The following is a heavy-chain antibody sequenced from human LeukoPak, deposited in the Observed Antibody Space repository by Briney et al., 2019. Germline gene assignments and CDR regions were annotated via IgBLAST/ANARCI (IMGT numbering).Heavy chain of an antibody. CDR1: GGTFSGYA. D-gene: IGHD6-13*01. CDR2: IIPIFGTA. J-gene: IGHJ6*04. Sequence: SVTVSCKASGGTFSGYAITWVRQAPGQGLDWMGGIIPIFGTANYAQKFQGRVTITADESTSTAYMELSSLRSEDTAVYYCARSADSSSGYYYYGMDVWGKGTTATVSS. CDR3: ARSADSSSGYYYYGMDV. V-gene: IGHV1-69*13.